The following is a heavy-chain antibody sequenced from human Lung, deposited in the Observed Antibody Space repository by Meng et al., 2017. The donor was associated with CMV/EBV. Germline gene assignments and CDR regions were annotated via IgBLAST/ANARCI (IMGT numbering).Heavy chain of an antibody. Sequence: SVKVSXKASGGTFSSYAISWVRQAPGQGLEWMGVIIPILGIANYAQKFQGRVTITADKSTSTAYMELSSLRSEDTAVYYCARGACSSTSCYRYYYYGLDVWGQGTTVTVSS. J-gene: IGHJ6*02. CDR2: IIPILGIA. CDR3: ARGACSSTSCYRYYYYGLDV. D-gene: IGHD2-2*01. V-gene: IGHV1-69*10. CDR1: GGTFSSYA.